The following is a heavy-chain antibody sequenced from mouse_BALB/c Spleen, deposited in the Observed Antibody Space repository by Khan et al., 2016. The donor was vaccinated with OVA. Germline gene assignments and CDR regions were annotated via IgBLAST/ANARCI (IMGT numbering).Heavy chain of an antibody. Sequence: EVQLVESGGGLVQPKGSLKVSCAASGFTFNTYDMNWARQAPGKGLEWVARIRNKSNNYATYYADSVRDRFTISRHDSPSMPSLHMPNVKTEDTAMYYCVRQGYGYSWFVYWGQGTLVTVSA. CDR3: VRQGYGYSWFVY. CDR2: IRNKSNNYAT. D-gene: IGHD2-2*01. V-gene: IGHV10-1*02. J-gene: IGHJ3*01. CDR1: GFTFNTYD.